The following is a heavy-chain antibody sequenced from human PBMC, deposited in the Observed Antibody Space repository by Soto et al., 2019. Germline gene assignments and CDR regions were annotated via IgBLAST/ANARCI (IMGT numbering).Heavy chain of an antibody. CDR2: IVPMSDGA. CDR3: ARDHPSPVSPGVFFGYFDF. D-gene: IGHD3-9*01. J-gene: IGHJ1*01. Sequence: QVQLVQSGAEMKKPGSSVKVACKASGGTFTNIAISWVRQAPGQGREWMGQIVPMSDGANYAHTFYGRVTFSPDGYQGTVYMELFSLSSEDTGVYYCARDHPSPVSPGVFFGYFDFRGQATLVTVSP. V-gene: IGHV1-69*01. CDR1: GGTFTNIA.